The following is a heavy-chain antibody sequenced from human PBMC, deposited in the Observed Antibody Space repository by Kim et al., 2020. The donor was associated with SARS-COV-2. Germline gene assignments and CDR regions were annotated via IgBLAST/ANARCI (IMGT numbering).Heavy chain of an antibody. Sequence: SVKVSCKASGGTFSSYAISWVRQAPGQGLEWMGGIIPIFGTANYAQKFQGRVTITADESTSTAYMELSSLRSEDTAVYYCARDRGRAVAGTGYNWFDPWGQGTLVTVSS. D-gene: IGHD6-19*01. V-gene: IGHV1-69*13. CDR1: GGTFSSYA. CDR3: ARDRGRAVAGTGYNWFDP. CDR2: IIPIFGTA. J-gene: IGHJ5*02.